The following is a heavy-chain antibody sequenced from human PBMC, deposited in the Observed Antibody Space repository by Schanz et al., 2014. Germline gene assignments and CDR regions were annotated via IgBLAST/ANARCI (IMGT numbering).Heavy chain of an antibody. Sequence: QVQLVESGGGVVQPGRSLRLSCAASGFTFSSYAVHWVRQAPDKGLVWVAVTSSDGSLKYYADSVKGRFTISRDNSRDAVYLQINSLRGENPDVYDGERGARGGYPGRAFDIGGQGTMVTASS. V-gene: IGHV3-30*04. CDR3: ERGARGGYPGRAFDI. CDR2: TSSDGSLK. CDR1: GFTFSSYA. D-gene: IGHD5-12*01. J-gene: IGHJ3*02.